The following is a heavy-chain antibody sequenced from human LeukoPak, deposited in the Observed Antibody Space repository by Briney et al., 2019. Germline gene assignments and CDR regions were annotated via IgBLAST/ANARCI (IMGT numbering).Heavy chain of an antibody. CDR2: IYHSGST. J-gene: IGHJ4*03. CDR1: GGSISYSSYY. D-gene: IGHD1-1*01. Sequence: SETLSLTCTVSGGSISYSSYYWSWIRQPPGKGLEWIGTIYHSGSTYSNPSHPSLKSRVTISVDTSKNQFSLKITSLTAADTAVYYCARGPTISETGYFDYWGQGTLVTVSS. CDR3: ARGPTISETGYFDY. V-gene: IGHV4-39*01.